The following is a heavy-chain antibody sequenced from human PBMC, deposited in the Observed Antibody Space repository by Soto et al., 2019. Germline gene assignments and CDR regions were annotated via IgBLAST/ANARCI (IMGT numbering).Heavy chain of an antibody. CDR2: IKSKTDGGTT. D-gene: IGHD4-4*01. V-gene: IGHV3-15*07. Sequence: GGSLRLSCAASGFTFSNAWMNWVRQAPGKGLEWVGRIKSKTDGGTTDYAAPVKGRFPISRENSKNTRYLQMNSLKTEDTAVYYCTTNSNYPYYYYYYGMDVWGQGTTVTVSS. J-gene: IGHJ6*02. CDR3: TTNSNYPYYYYYYGMDV. CDR1: GFTFSNAW.